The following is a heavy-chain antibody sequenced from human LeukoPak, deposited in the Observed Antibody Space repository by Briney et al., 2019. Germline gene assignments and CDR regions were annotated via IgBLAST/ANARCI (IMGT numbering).Heavy chain of an antibody. CDR3: ASLEWFGELLYPNWYFDL. CDR1: GGSISSYY. J-gene: IGHJ2*01. CDR2: IYYSGST. V-gene: IGHV4-59*12. D-gene: IGHD3-10*01. Sequence: SETLSLTCTVSGGSISSYYWSWIRQPPGKGLEWIGYIYYSGSTNYNPSLKSRVTISVDTSKNQFSLKLSSVTAADTAVYYCASLEWFGELLYPNWYFDLWGRGTLVTVSS.